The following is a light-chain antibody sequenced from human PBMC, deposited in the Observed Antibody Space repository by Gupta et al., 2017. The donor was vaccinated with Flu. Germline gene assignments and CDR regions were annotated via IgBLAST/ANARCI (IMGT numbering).Light chain of an antibody. Sequence: SVLPQPPSASWTPGPWVTISCSARSSNIVNNYVHRYQPLPGAAPKLLIYRNNKRPSGVPDRFSGSKSGTSASLAISGLRSEDEDDYFCAAWDDSLSGWMFGGGTKLTVL. J-gene: IGLJ3*02. CDR3: AAWDDSLSGWM. V-gene: IGLV1-47*01. CDR1: SSNIVNNY. CDR2: RNN.